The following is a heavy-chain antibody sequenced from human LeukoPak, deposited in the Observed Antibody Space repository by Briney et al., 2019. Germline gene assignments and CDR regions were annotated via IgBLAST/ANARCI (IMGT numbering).Heavy chain of an antibody. J-gene: IGHJ4*02. CDR2: IYYSGST. Sequence: SETLSVTSTVCGGSISSSSGYWGWIRQPPGKGLEWIGSIYYSGSTYYNPSLKSRVTISVDTSKNHFSLNLNSVTAADTAVYYCARGPTYQPIDYWGQGTLVTVSS. CDR1: GGSISSSSGY. D-gene: IGHD2-2*01. V-gene: IGHV4-39*02. CDR3: ARGPTYQPIDY.